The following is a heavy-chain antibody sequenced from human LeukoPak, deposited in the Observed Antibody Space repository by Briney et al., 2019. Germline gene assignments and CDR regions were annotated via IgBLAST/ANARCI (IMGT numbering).Heavy chain of an antibody. D-gene: IGHD3-10*01. CDR2: IYSGGST. CDR1: GFTVSSNY. Sequence: GGSLRLSCAASGFTVSSNYMSWIRQAPGKGLEWVSVIYSGGSTYYADSVKGRFTISRDNSKNTLYLQMNSLRAEDTAVYYCAREPGSGSPTYDYWGQRTLVTVSS. J-gene: IGHJ4*02. CDR3: AREPGSGSPTYDY. V-gene: IGHV3-66*01.